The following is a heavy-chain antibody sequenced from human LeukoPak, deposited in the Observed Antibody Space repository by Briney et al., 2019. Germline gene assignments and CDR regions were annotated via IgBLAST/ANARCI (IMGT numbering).Heavy chain of an antibody. CDR3: VRVTVLRYFDYFEGGDVFDI. CDR2: INWNGGST. D-gene: IGHD3-9*01. CDR1: GFTFDDYG. Sequence: PGGSLRLSCAASGFTFDDYGMSWVRQAPGKGLEWVSGINWNGGSTGYADSVKGRFTISRDNAANSLNLQMNSLRAEDTAVYYCVRVTVLRYFDYFEGGDVFDIWGQGTMVIVSS. J-gene: IGHJ3*02. V-gene: IGHV3-20*04.